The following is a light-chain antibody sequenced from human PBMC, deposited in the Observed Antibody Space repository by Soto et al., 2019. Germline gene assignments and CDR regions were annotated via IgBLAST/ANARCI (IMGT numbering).Light chain of an antibody. J-gene: IGKJ5*01. CDR2: DAS. CDR1: ESVSTF. V-gene: IGKV3-20*01. CDR3: QQYGSSPPT. Sequence: EIVLTQSPATLSLSPGERATLSCRASESVSTFLAWYQQKPGQAPRLLIYDASSRATGTPDRFSGSGSGTDFTLTINRLEPEDFALYYCQQYGSSPPTFGQGTRLEI.